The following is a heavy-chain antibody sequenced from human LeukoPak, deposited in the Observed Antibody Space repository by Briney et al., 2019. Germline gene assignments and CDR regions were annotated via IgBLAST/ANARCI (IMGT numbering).Heavy chain of an antibody. J-gene: IGHJ4*02. CDR2: IKQDGSEK. CDR3: ARESVAAAHHFDY. CDR1: GFTFSSYW. Sequence: GGSLRLSCAASGFTFSSYWMSWVRQAPGKGLEWVANIKQDGSEKYYVDSVKGRFTISRDNAKNSLYLQMNSLRAEDTAVYYCARESVAAAHHFDYWGQGTLVTVSS. V-gene: IGHV3-7*01. D-gene: IGHD6-13*01.